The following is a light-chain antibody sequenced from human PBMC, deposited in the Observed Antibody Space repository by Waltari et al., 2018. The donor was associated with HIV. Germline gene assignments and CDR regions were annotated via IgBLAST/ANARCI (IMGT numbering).Light chain of an antibody. V-gene: IGLV1-44*01. Sequence: QSVLTQPPSASGTPGQRVTISCSGSRSHIGSNTVNWYQQLPGTAPKLLIYSNNQRPSGVPDRFSGSKSGPSASLAISGLQSEDEADYYCATWDDSLNAWVFGGGTKLTVL. CDR3: ATWDDSLNAWV. J-gene: IGLJ3*02. CDR1: RSHIGSNT. CDR2: SNN.